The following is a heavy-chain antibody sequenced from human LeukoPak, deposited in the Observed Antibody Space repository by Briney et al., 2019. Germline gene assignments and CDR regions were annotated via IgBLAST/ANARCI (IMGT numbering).Heavy chain of an antibody. CDR2: ISGYNGHT. V-gene: IGHV1-18*04. CDR1: GYAFSDHG. J-gene: IGHJ4*02. CDR3: ARVPNPGNTYGYNDK. D-gene: IGHD5-18*01. Sequence: GASVKVSCTASGYAFSDHGVNWVGQAPGQGLEGMGWISGYNGHTSYAQKFQGRVMVTTDRSTNTAYLELRSLRSDDTAVYYCARVPNPGNTYGYNDKWGQGTLVTVSS.